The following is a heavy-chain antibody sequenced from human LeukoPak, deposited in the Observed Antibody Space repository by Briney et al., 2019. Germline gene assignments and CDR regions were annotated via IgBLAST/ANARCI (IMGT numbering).Heavy chain of an antibody. D-gene: IGHD3-22*01. CDR2: IYSGGST. Sequence: GGSLRLSCAASGFTFSSYAMSWVRQAPGKGLEWVSVIYSGGSTYYADSVKGRFTISRDNSKNTLYLQMNSLRAEDTAVYYCARDGPYYDTPSDAFDIWGQGTMVTVSS. CDR1: GFTFSSYA. V-gene: IGHV3-53*01. J-gene: IGHJ3*02. CDR3: ARDGPYYDTPSDAFDI.